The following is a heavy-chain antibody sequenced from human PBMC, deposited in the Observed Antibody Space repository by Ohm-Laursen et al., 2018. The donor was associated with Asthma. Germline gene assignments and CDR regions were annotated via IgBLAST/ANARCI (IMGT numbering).Heavy chain of an antibody. CDR1: GFTFDDYA. CDR3: ARVRGTYRAPVDY. D-gene: IGHD3-10*01. J-gene: IGHJ4*02. V-gene: IGHV3-9*01. Sequence: SLRLSCAASGFTFDDYAMHWVRQAPGKGLEWVSGISWNSGSIGYADSVKGRFTISRDNAKNSLYLQMNSLRAEDTAVYYCARVRGTYRAPVDYWGQGTLVTVSS. CDR2: ISWNSGSI.